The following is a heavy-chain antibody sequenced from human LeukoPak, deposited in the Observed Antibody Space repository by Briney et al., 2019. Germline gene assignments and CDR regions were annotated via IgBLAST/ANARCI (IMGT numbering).Heavy chain of an antibody. CDR2: ISYDGSSK. CDR3: ARDSYGMDV. Sequence: PGGSLRLSCAASGITFSDYAMHWVRQARGKGLEWVAVISYDGSSKCNADSVKGRFTISRDNSENTLYLQMDSLRAEDTAVYYCARDSYGMDVWGQGTPATVSS. D-gene: IGHD3-10*01. CDR1: GITFSDYA. V-gene: IGHV3-30-3*01. J-gene: IGHJ6*02.